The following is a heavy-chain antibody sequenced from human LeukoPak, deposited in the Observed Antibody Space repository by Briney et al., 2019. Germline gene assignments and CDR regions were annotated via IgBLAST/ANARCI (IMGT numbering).Heavy chain of an antibody. CDR3: ARTKIAGAIKHYFDY. Sequence: ASVKVSCKASGYTFTSYGISWVRQAPGQGLEWMGWISAYNGNTNYAQKLQGRVTTTTDTSTSTAYMELRSLRSDDTAVYYCARTKIAGAIKHYFDYWGQGTLVTVSS. J-gene: IGHJ4*02. CDR2: ISAYNGNT. D-gene: IGHD6-25*01. V-gene: IGHV1-18*01. CDR1: GYTFTSYG.